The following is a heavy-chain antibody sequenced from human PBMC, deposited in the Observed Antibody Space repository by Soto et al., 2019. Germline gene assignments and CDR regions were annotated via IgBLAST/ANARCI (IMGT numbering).Heavy chain of an antibody. Sequence: WTWIRQQPGKALEWIGYIYHSGSTYYNPSLRSRVTLSVDRSKNQFSLNMKSMTAADTAVYYCASRFVDSATGYFDRWGQGTLVTVSS. CDR3: ASRFVDSATGYFDR. V-gene: IGHV4-30-2*01. D-gene: IGHD5-12*01. CDR2: IYHSGST. J-gene: IGHJ4*02.